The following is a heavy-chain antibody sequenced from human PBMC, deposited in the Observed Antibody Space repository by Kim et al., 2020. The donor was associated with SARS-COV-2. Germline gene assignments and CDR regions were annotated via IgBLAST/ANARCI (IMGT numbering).Heavy chain of an antibody. V-gene: IGHV3-53*01. CDR1: EFTVSTSY. Sequence: GGSLRLSCVASEFTVSTSYMTWVRQAPGKGLQWVSTIYADGSTYYADSVKGRFSISRDNSKNTLHLQGNFVRAEETAVYYCARYTWEDRSGWYDNYYGMDVWGQGTTVTVSS. CDR3: ARYTWEDRSGWYDNYYGMDV. D-gene: IGHD6-19*01. CDR2: IYADGST. J-gene: IGHJ6*02.